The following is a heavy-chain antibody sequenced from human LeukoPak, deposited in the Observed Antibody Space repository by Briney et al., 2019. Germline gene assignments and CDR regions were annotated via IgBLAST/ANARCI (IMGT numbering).Heavy chain of an antibody. CDR1: GFTFSSYS. CDR2: ISSSSSTI. J-gene: IGHJ4*02. Sequence: AGGSLRLSCAASGFTFSSYSMNWVRQAPGKGLEWVSYISSSSSTIYYADSVKGRFTISRDNAKNSLYLQMNSLRAEDTALYYCARGGITIFGVVLPPDYWGQGTLVTVSS. D-gene: IGHD3-3*01. V-gene: IGHV3-48*01. CDR3: ARGGITIFGVVLPPDY.